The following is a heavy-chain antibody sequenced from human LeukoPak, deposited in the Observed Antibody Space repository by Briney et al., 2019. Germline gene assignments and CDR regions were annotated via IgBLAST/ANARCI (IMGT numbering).Heavy chain of an antibody. V-gene: IGHV1-18*01. CDR1: GYTFTSYG. CDR3: ASPYSGYDQDAFDI. CDR2: ISAYNGNT. Sequence: ASVKVSCKASGYTFTSYGISWVRQAPGQGLEWMGWISAYNGNTNYAQKLQGRVTMTTDTSTSTAYMELRSLRSDDTAVYYCASPYSGYDQDAFDIWGQGTMVTVSS. J-gene: IGHJ3*02. D-gene: IGHD5-12*01.